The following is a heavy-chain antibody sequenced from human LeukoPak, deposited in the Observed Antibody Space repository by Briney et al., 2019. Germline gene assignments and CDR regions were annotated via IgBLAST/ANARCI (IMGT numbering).Heavy chain of an antibody. CDR1: GYSFTNYW. CDR3: ARQGISPGSWYYSDH. J-gene: IGHJ4*02. D-gene: IGHD6-13*01. Sequence: GGSLKISCKGFGYSFTNYWIGGVGQMPGGGLEGVGILYPGNSDTRYSPSFQGQVTISADKSITTAYLQWSSLKASDTAMYYCARQGISPGSWYYSDHWGQGTLVTVSS. V-gene: IGHV5-51*01. CDR2: LYPGNSDT.